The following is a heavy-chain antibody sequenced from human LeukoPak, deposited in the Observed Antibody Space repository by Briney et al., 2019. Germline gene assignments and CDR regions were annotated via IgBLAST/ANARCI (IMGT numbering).Heavy chain of an antibody. D-gene: IGHD7-27*01. J-gene: IGHJ2*01. V-gene: IGHV3-49*04. Sequence: GGSLRLSCAASGFTLSSYAMSWVRQAPGKGLEWIGFIRSQGYGETTEYAASVKGSFIISRDDSKSVAYLQMNSLKTEDTAIYYCIRGANWGSRNYWYFDLWGRGTLVTVSS. CDR2: IRSQGYGETT. CDR3: IRGANWGSRNYWYFDL. CDR1: GFTLSSYA.